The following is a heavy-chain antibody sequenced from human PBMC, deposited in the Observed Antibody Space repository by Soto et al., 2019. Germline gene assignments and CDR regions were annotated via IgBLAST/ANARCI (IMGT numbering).Heavy chain of an antibody. CDR2: IYHSGST. CDR3: ARVPDR. Sequence: SQILSVTCAVGGGCICRGGSSWSWIRQPPGKGLEWIGYIYHSGSTYYNPSLKSRVTISVDRSKNQFSLKLSSVTAADTAVYYCARVPDRWGQGTLVTVSS. CDR1: GGCICRGGSS. D-gene: IGHD2-2*01. V-gene: IGHV4-30-2*01. J-gene: IGHJ5*02.